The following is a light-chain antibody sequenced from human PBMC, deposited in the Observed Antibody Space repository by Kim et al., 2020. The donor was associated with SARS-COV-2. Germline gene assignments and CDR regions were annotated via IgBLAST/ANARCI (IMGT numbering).Light chain of an antibody. Sequence: QPVLTQSPSASASLGASVKLTCTLSSGHSSYAIAWHQQQPEKGPRYLMKVNSYGSHSKGDGIPARFSGSSSGAERYLTISSLQSEDEADYYCQTWGTGTHVVFGGGTQLTVL. CDR1: SGHSSYA. CDR2: VNSYGSH. J-gene: IGLJ2*01. CDR3: QTWGTGTHVV. V-gene: IGLV4-69*01.